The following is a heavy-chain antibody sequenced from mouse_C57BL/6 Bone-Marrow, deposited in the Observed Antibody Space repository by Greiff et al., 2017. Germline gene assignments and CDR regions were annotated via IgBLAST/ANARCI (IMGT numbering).Heavy chain of an antibody. CDR2: ISDGGSYT. CDR1: GFTFSSYA. V-gene: IGHV5-4*03. D-gene: IGHD1-1*01. J-gene: IGHJ2*01. CDR3: ARALSTTVSYFDY. Sequence: EVKLVESGGGLVKPGGSLKLSCAASGFTFSSYAMSWVRQTPEKRLEWVATISDGGSYTSYPDNVKGRFTISRDNAKNNLYLQMSQLKSEDTARYYFARALSTTVSYFDYWGQGTTLTVSS.